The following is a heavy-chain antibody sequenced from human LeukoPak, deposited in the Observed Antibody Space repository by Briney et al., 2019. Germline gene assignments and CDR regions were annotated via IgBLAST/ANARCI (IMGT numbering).Heavy chain of an antibody. V-gene: IGHV1-8*01. CDR3: ARDDESAWFGESLFDY. J-gene: IGHJ4*02. CDR2: MNPNSGNT. D-gene: IGHD3-10*01. CDR1: GYTFTSYD. Sequence: ASVKVSCKASGYTFTSYDINWVRQATGQGLEWMGWMNPNSGNTGYAQKLQGRVTMTTDTSTSTAYMELSSLRSEDTAVYYCARDDESAWFGESLFDYWGQGTLVTVSS.